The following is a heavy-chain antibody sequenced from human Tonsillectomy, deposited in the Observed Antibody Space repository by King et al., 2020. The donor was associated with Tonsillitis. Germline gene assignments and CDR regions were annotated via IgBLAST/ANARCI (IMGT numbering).Heavy chain of an antibody. CDR2: VYYNGRT. V-gene: IGHV4-61*03. CDR3: ARGYGSGSYYDGNYFDY. CDR1: GGSVSSGSYY. J-gene: IGHJ4*02. Sequence: QLQESGPGLVKPSETLSLTCTVSGGSVSSGSYYWSWIRQPPGKGLEWIGFVYYNGRTDDNPSLKSRVTISLDTSKNHFSLRLTSVTAADTAVYYCARGYGSGSYYDGNYFDYWVQGTLVTVSS. D-gene: IGHD3-10*01.